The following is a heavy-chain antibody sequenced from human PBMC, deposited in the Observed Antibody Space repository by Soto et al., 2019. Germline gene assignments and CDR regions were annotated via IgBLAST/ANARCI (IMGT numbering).Heavy chain of an antibody. V-gene: IGHV4-4*07. CDR2: IYTSGSN. Sequence: SESRSPTCTVSGGSISSYYWTWIRKRAGKGLEWIGRIYTSGSNNYNPSLKSRVTMSVDTSKNQFSLKLSSVTAADTAVYYCARDFSSMVRGPNWFDPWGQGTLVTVSS. J-gene: IGHJ5*02. CDR1: GGSISSYY. CDR3: ARDFSSMVRGPNWFDP. D-gene: IGHD3-10*01.